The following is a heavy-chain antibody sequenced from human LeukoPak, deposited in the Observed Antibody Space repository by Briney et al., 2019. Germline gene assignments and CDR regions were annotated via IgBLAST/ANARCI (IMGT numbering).Heavy chain of an antibody. CDR2: SSAYNGNT. D-gene: IGHD3-16*01. V-gene: IGHV1-18*01. CDR1: GYTFTSYG. J-gene: IGHJ6*03. Sequence: ASVKVSCKASGYTFTSYGISWVRQAPGQRLEWMGWSSAYNGNTNYAQKLQGRVTMTTDTSTSTAYMELRSLRSDDTAVYYCARARLRGPPSGPGYYYYMDVWGKGTTVTVSS. CDR3: ARARLRGPPSGPGYYYYMDV.